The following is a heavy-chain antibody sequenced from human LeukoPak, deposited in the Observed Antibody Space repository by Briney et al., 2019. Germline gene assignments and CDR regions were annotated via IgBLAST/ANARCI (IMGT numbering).Heavy chain of an antibody. CDR2: ISYDEST. D-gene: IGHD6-13*01. V-gene: IGHV3-30*01. CDR3: ARDTYGSSWSPLSF. Sequence: GGSLRPSCAASGFTFSSYAMSWVRQAPGKGLEWVGLISYDESTSYADSVKGRFPISRENSRDTLYLQMDSLSPEDTAVYFCARDTYGSSWSPLSFWGHGTLVTVSS. CDR1: GFTFSSYA. J-gene: IGHJ4*03.